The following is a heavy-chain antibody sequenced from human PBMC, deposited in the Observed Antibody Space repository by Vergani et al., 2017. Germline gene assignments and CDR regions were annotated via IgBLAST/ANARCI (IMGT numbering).Heavy chain of an antibody. J-gene: IGHJ4*02. V-gene: IGHV4-31*03. CDR1: GGSITSGGYY. CDR2: IYYGGST. D-gene: IGHD5-24*01. Sequence: QVQLQESGPGLVKPSETLSLTCTVSGGSITSGGYYWTWIRQHPGKGLEWIGYIYYGGSTYYNPSLKSRVTISVDTSKNQFSLKLSSVTAADTAVYYCARDEIISYFDYWGQGTLVTVSS. CDR3: ARDEIISYFDY.